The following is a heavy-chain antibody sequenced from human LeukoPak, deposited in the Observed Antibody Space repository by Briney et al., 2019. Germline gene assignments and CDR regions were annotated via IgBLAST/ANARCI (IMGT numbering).Heavy chain of an antibody. D-gene: IGHD1-26*01. J-gene: IGHJ5*02. CDR3: ARSGGLGATIYPNWFDL. V-gene: IGHV3-48*02. CDR2: IGSGSSLL. CDR1: GFTFSSYN. Sequence: GGSLRLSCAASGFTFSSYNMNWARQAQGKGLKGVSFIGSGSSLLYYADSVKGRFTISRDDAKNSLFLQMNSLRDEDTAVFYCARSGGLGATIYPNWFDLWGQGTLVIVSS.